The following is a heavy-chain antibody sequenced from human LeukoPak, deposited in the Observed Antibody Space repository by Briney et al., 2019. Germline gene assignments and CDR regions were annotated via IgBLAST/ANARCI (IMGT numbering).Heavy chain of an antibody. Sequence: GGSLRLSCAASGFTFSSYWMPWVRQAPGKGLVWVSRINSDGSSTSYADSVKGRFTISRDNAKNTLYLQMNSLRAEDTAVYYCARVPLLWFGETYYYYGMDVWGQGTTVTVSS. CDR2: INSDGSST. CDR3: ARVPLLWFGETYYYYGMDV. J-gene: IGHJ6*02. D-gene: IGHD3-10*01. CDR1: GFTFSSYW. V-gene: IGHV3-74*01.